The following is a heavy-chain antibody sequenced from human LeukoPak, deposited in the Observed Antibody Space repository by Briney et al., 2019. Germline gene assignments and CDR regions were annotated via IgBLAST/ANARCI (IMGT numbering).Heavy chain of an antibody. J-gene: IGHJ3*02. Sequence: SVKVSCKASGGTFSSYAISWVRQAPGQGLEWMGGIIPIFGTANYAQKFQGRVTITADESTSTAYMEPSSLRSEDTAVYYCARDTRRDSSGYYWGDGAFDIWGQGTMVTVSS. CDR1: GGTFSSYA. CDR2: IIPIFGTA. CDR3: ARDTRRDSSGYYWGDGAFDI. D-gene: IGHD3-22*01. V-gene: IGHV1-69*01.